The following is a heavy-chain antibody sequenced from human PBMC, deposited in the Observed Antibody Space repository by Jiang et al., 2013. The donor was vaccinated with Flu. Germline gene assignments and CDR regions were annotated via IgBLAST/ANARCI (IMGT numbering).Heavy chain of an antibody. J-gene: IGHJ6*02. CDR1: GGTFSSYA. CDR3: ASEGEGYCSGGSCLSPLNGMDV. V-gene: IGHV1-69*01. D-gene: IGHD2-15*01. Sequence: LVESGAEVKKPGSSVKVSCKASGGTFSSYAISWVRQAPGQGLEWMGGIIPIFGTANYAQKFQGRVTITADESTSTAYMELSSLRSEDTAVYYCASEGEGYCSGGSCLSPLNGMDVWGQGTTVTVSS. CDR2: IIPIFGTA.